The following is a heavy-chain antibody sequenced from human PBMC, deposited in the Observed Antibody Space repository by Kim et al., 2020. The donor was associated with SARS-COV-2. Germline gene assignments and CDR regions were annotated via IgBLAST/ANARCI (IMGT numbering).Heavy chain of an antibody. CDR3: ARGQSYYDFWSGYYSGGRFFDY. CDR2: INHSGST. J-gene: IGHJ4*02. D-gene: IGHD3-3*01. CDR1: GGSFSGYY. V-gene: IGHV4-34*01. Sequence: SETLSLTCAVYGGSFSGYYWSWIRQPPGKGLEWIGEINHSGSTNYNPSLKSRVTISVDTSKNQFSLKLSSVTAADTAVYYCARGQSYYDFWSGYYSGGRFFDYWGQGTLVTVSS.